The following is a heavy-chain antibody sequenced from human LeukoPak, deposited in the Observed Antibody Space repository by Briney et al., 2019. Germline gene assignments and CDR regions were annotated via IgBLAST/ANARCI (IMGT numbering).Heavy chain of an antibody. V-gene: IGHV4-59*12. Sequence: SETLSLTCTVSGGSISSYYWSWIRQPPGKGLEWIGYIYYSGSTNYNPSLKSRVTISVDTSKNQFSLKLSSVTAADTAVYYCAREAPLHYYYYGMDVWGQGTTVTVSS. CDR1: GGSISSYY. CDR3: AREAPLHYYYYGMDV. J-gene: IGHJ6*02. CDR2: IYYSGST.